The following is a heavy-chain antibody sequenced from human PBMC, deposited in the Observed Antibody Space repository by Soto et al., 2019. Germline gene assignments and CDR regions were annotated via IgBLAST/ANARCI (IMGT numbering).Heavy chain of an antibody. CDR3: ATTITGTGYYYGMDV. J-gene: IGHJ6*02. Sequence: GGSLRLSCAASGFTFSSYAMSWVRQAPGKGLEWVSAISGSGGSTYYADSVKGRFTISRDNSKNTLYLQMNSLRAEDTAVYYCATTITGTGYYYGMDVWGQGTTVTVSS. V-gene: IGHV3-23*01. D-gene: IGHD1-20*01. CDR2: ISGSGGST. CDR1: GFTFSSYA.